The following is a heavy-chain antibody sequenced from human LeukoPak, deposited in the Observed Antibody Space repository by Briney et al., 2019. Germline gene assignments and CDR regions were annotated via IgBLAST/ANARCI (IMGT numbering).Heavy chain of an antibody. D-gene: IGHD6-19*01. J-gene: IGHJ3*02. CDR3: AKGGMTSGWKGGVFDI. V-gene: IGHV3-66*01. CDR2: LYSSGPT. CDR1: GFAVSSKY. Sequence: GGSLRLSCAVSGFAVSSKYMSWVRQAPGKGLEWVAVLYSSGPTYYADSLKGRVTISRDDSKNTQSLQINGLRVEDTAVYYCAKGGMTSGWKGGVFDIWGQGTLVIVSS.